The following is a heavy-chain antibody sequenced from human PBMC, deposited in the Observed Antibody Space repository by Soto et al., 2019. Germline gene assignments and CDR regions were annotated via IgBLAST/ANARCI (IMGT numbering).Heavy chain of an antibody. J-gene: IGHJ4*02. CDR3: ARVKYYFDY. V-gene: IGHV3-7*04. CDR1: GFTFSNYW. Sequence: EVQLVESGGGLVQPGGSLRLSCAASGFTFSNYWVTWVRQAPGKGLEWVANIKQDGSEKYYVDSVKGRFTISRDNAKNSLYLQMNSLRAEDTAVYYCARVKYYFDYWGQGTLVTVSS. CDR2: IKQDGSEK.